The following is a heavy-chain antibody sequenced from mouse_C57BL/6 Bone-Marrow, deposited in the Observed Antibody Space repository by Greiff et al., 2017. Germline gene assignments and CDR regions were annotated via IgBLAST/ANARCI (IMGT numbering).Heavy chain of an antibody. J-gene: IGHJ3*01. CDR2: INPNNGGT. CDR1: GYTFPDYY. V-gene: IGHV1-26*01. D-gene: IGHD1-1*01. Sequence: EVQLQQSGPELVKPGASVKISCKASGYTFPDYYMNWVKQSHGKSLEWIGDINPNNGGTSYNQKFKGKATLTVDKSSSTAYMELRSLTSEDSAVYYCARDSYYYGSSYVDLFAYWGQWTLVTVSA. CDR3: ARDSYYYGSSYVDLFAY.